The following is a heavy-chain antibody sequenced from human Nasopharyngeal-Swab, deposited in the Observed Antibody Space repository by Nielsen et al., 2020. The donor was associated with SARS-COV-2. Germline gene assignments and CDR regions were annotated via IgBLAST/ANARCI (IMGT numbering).Heavy chain of an antibody. D-gene: IGHD3-10*01. J-gene: IGHJ6*02. V-gene: IGHV3-30-3*01. CDR3: AREAMVRGKPTIYYYYGMDV. Sequence: GESLKISCAASGFTFSSYAMHWVRQAPGKGLEWVAVISYDGSNKYYADSVKGRFTISRDNSKNTLYLQMNSLRAEDTAVYYCAREAMVRGKPTIYYYYGMDVWGQGTTVTASS. CDR1: GFTFSSYA. CDR2: ISYDGSNK.